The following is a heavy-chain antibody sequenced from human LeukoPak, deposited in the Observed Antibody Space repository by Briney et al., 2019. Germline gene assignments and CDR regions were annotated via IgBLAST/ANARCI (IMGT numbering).Heavy chain of an antibody. CDR3: ARGSTFTIFGVYYYYYYMDV. Sequence: SETQSLTCAVYGGSFSGYYWSWIRQPPGKGLEWIGEINHSGSTNYNPSLKSRVTISVDTSKNQFSLKLSSVTAADTAVYYCARGSTFTIFGVYYYYYYMDVWGKGTTVTVSS. CDR1: GGSFSGYY. V-gene: IGHV4-34*01. CDR2: INHSGST. D-gene: IGHD3-3*01. J-gene: IGHJ6*03.